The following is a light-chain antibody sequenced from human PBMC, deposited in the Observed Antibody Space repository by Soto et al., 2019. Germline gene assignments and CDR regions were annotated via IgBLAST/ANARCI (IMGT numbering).Light chain of an antibody. J-gene: IGKJ4*01. Sequence: EIVLTQSPATLSLSPGERATLSCRASQSVGTYLAWYQQKPGQSPRLLMFDVSNRATGIPARFSGSGSGTDFTLTISSLQPEDFATYYCQQANSFPLTFGGGTKVDIK. CDR1: QSVGTY. CDR3: QQANSFPLT. V-gene: IGKV3-11*01. CDR2: DVS.